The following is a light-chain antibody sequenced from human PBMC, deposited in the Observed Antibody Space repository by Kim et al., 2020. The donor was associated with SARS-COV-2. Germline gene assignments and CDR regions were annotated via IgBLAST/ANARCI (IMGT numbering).Light chain of an antibody. CDR2: ELT. CDR1: TSDVGDNNY. CDR3: SSYAGTNDVR. J-gene: IGLJ2*01. V-gene: IGLV2-8*01. Sequence: QSALTQPPSASGSPGQSVAISCTGTTSDVGDNNYVSWYQQYPGKAPKLILYELTKRPSGVPDRFSGSKSGNTASLTVSGLQAEDEAHYYCSSYAGTNDVRFGGGTQLTVL.